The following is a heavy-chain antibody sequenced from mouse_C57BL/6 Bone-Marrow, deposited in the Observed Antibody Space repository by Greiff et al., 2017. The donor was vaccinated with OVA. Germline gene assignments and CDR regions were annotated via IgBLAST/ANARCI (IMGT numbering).Heavy chain of an antibody. CDR1: GFTFSSYG. J-gene: IGHJ3*01. CDR3: ARGWWAY. CDR2: ISSGGSYT. Sequence: EVQVVESGGDLVKPGGSLKLSCAASGFTFSSYGMSWVRQTPDKRLEWVATISSGGSYTYYPDSVKGRFTISRDNAKNTLYLQMSSLKSEDTAMYYCARGWWAYWGQGTLVTVSA. V-gene: IGHV5-6*01.